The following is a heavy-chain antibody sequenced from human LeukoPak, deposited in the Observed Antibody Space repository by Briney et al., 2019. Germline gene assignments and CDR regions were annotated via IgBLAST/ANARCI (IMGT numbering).Heavy chain of an antibody. J-gene: IGHJ3*02. D-gene: IGHD4-23*01. CDR2: INPNSGGT. V-gene: IGHV1-2*02. CDR3: ARVAGNAGLGAFDI. CDR1: GYTFTGYY. Sequence: GASVKVSCKASGYTFTGYYMHRVRQAPGQGLEWMGWINPNSGGTNYAQKFQGRVTMTRDTSISTAYMELSRLRSDDTAVYYCARVAGNAGLGAFDIWGQGTMVTVSS.